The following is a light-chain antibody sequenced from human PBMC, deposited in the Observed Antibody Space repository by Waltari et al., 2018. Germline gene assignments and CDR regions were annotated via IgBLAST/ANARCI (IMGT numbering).Light chain of an antibody. Sequence: QSALTQPASVSGSPGQTITIPCTGTSSDVGTYNLVPWYQQHPGKAPTLMIYEDIKRPSGVSHRFSGSKSGNTASLTISGLQAEDEADYYCCSYAPTNSYVFGTGTKVTVL. V-gene: IGLV2-23*01. J-gene: IGLJ1*01. CDR3: CSYAPTNSYV. CDR2: EDI. CDR1: SSDVGTYNL.